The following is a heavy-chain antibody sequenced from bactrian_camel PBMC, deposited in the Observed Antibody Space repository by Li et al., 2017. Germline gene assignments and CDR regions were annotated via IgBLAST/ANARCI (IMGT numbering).Heavy chain of an antibody. Sequence: QVQLVESGGGSVQAGGSLRLSCTASGLTYSRYCMGWFRQQAPGLPREGVAGIDRDGRAKYADFVEGRFTISKDNAKNSLYLQMNNLKPEDTAMHYCAAGVPFTYRDYVFRKWSMMNYWGQGTQVTVS. CDR3: AAGVPFTYRDYVFRKWSMMNY. D-gene: IGHD4*01. V-gene: IGHV3S55*01. J-gene: IGHJ4*01. CDR2: IDRDGRA. CDR1: GLTYSRYC.